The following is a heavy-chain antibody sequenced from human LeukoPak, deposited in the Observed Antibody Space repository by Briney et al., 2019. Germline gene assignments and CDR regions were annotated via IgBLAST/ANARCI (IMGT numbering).Heavy chain of an antibody. Sequence: PSETLSLTCTVSAGSISAYYWSWIRQPAGRRLEWIGRLHSSGTTNYSPSLQSRVTMSLDTSKNLFYLNLRSITAADTAVYFCAREYGSSRYLDYWGQGILVTVSS. V-gene: IGHV4-4*07. J-gene: IGHJ4*02. CDR1: AGSISAYY. CDR2: LHSSGTT. CDR3: AREYGSSRYLDY. D-gene: IGHD2-2*01.